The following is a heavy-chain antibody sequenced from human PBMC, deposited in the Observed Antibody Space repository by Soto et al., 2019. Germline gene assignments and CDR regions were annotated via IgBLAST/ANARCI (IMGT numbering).Heavy chain of an antibody. Sequence: QGQLVASGGGVVQPGRSPRISCEASGLTFSGYGMHWVRQAPGKGLEWVAVIWYDGSKKYYAGSVKGRFTISRDNSKNTLYLQMNSLRAEDTAVYYCARGDCSGTGCDAFDYWGQGTLVTVSS. CDR3: ARGDCSGTGCDAFDY. J-gene: IGHJ4*02. CDR2: IWYDGSKK. CDR1: GLTFSGYG. D-gene: IGHD2-2*01. V-gene: IGHV3-33*01.